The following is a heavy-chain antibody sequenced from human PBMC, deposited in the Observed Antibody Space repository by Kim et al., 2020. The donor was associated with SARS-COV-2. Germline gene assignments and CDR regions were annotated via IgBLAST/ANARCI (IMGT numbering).Heavy chain of an antibody. CDR3: PARLWSGYQYFDF. J-gene: IGHJ4*02. D-gene: IGHD3-3*01. CDR1: GGAFSGYY. Sequence: SETLSLTCAVYGGAFSGYYWSWIRQPPGKGLEWIGEINHGGSTNYNPSLKSRVTISVDTSKNQFSLNLSSVTAADTAVYYCPARLWSGYQYFDFWGQGTL. CDR2: INHGGST. V-gene: IGHV4-34*01.